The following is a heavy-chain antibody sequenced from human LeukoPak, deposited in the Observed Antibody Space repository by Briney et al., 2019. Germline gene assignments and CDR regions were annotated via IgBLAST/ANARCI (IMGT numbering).Heavy chain of an antibody. V-gene: IGHV1-69*15. Sequence: ASVKVSCKVSGGTFNTFTISWVRQAPGQGLEWMGNIIPSFDTTNYAQKFQDRVTITADETASTAYMELSRLRSEDTAVYFCAREPPDYDNTNSYSDAFDIWGQGTMVTVSS. D-gene: IGHD2-8*01. J-gene: IGHJ3*02. CDR3: AREPPDYDNTNSYSDAFDI. CDR2: IIPSFDTT. CDR1: GGTFNTFT.